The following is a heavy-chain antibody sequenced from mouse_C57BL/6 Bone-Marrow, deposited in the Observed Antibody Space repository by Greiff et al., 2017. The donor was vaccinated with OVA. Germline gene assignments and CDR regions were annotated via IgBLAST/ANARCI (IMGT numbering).Heavy chain of an antibody. D-gene: IGHD1-1*01. Sequence: QVQLQQSGAELMKPGASVKLSCKATGYTFTGYWIEWVKQRPGHGLEWIGEILPGSGSTNYNEKFKGRATFPADTSSNTAYMQLSSLTTEDSAIYDCAFITTVVARNWYFDVWGTGTTVTVSS. J-gene: IGHJ1*03. V-gene: IGHV1-9*01. CDR2: ILPGSGST. CDR3: AFITTVVARNWYFDV. CDR1: GYTFTGYW.